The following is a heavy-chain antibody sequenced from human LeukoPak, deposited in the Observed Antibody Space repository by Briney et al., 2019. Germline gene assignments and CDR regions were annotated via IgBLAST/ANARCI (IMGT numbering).Heavy chain of an antibody. CDR3: ATVSQQWLPSRGYYYYMDV. J-gene: IGHJ6*03. CDR1: GYTLTELS. V-gene: IGHV1-24*01. Sequence: GASVKVSCKVSGYTLTELSMHWVRQAPGKGLEWMGGFDPEDGETIYAQKFQGRVTMTEDTSTDTAYMELSSPRSEDTAVYYCATVSQQWLPSRGYYYYMDVWGKGTTVTVSS. CDR2: FDPEDGET. D-gene: IGHD6-19*01.